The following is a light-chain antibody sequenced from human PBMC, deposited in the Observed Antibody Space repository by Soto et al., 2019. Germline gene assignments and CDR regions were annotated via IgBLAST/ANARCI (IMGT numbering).Light chain of an antibody. CDR2: KVS. CDR1: QSLVHSDGSTY. Sequence: DVVMTQSPLSLTVTLGQPASISCRSSQSLVHSDGSTYLHWFQQRPGQSPRRLIYKVSNRDSGVPDRFSGSGSGTDFTLKISRVEAEDIGVYFCMKGTHWPYTFGQGTKLEIK. J-gene: IGKJ2*01. V-gene: IGKV2-30*02. CDR3: MKGTHWPYT.